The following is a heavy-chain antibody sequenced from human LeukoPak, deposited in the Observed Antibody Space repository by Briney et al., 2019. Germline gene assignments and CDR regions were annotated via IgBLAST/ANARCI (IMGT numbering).Heavy chain of an antibody. Sequence: GGSLRLSCGASGFTVSSNYMSWVRQAKGKGLECVAKIKEDGSEKHHVDSVKGRFTISRDNAKNSLYLQMNSLRAEDTAVYYCARDYTGGWNDYWGQGTLVTVSS. J-gene: IGHJ4*02. CDR2: IKEDGSEK. D-gene: IGHD3-16*01. V-gene: IGHV3-7*01. CDR1: GFTVSSNY. CDR3: ARDYTGGWNDY.